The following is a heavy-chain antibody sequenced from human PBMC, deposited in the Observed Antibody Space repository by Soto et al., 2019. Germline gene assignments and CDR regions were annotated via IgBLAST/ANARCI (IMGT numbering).Heavy chain of an antibody. CDR3: ASEWEYSGFDADYYHYGMDV. CDR2: ISPYNGNT. J-gene: IGHJ6*02. CDR1: GYNLTSYG. Sequence: QVQLMQSGAEVKKPGASVRVSCKASGYNLTSYGISWVRQAPGQGLEWMGWISPYNGNTNYAQKFQGRVTVTTDTSTSTAYMDLRSLRSDDTAVYYCASEWEYSGFDADYYHYGMDVWGQGTTVTVSS. D-gene: IGHD5-12*01. V-gene: IGHV1-18*01.